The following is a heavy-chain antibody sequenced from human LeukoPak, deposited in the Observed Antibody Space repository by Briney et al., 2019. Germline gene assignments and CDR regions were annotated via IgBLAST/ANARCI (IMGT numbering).Heavy chain of an antibody. CDR2: ISSSSSYI. Sequence: PGGSLRLSCEASGFTFSSFAMNWVRQAPGKGLEWVSSISSSSSYIYYADSVKGRFTISRDNAKNSLYLQMNSLRAEDTAVYYCARDGGGLAVAGNFDYWGQGTLVTVSS. V-gene: IGHV3-21*01. CDR1: GFTFSSFA. CDR3: ARDGGGLAVAGNFDY. J-gene: IGHJ4*02. D-gene: IGHD6-19*01.